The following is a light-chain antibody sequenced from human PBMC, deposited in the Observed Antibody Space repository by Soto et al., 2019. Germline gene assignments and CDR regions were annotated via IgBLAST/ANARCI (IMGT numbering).Light chain of an antibody. CDR3: QQSYSTLLT. V-gene: IGKV1-39*01. J-gene: IGKJ4*01. CDR2: AAS. CDR1: QSISSY. Sequence: DIQMTQSPSSLSASVGDRVTITCLASQSISSYLNWYQQKPGKAPKLLIYAASSLQSGVPSRFSGSGSGTDFTLTISSLQPEDFATYYCQQSYSTLLTFGGGTTVDIK.